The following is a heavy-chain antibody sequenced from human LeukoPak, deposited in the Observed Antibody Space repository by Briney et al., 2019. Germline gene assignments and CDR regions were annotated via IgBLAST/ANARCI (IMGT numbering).Heavy chain of an antibody. Sequence: PSETLSLTCTVSGGPISTYYWSWIRQPPGKGLEWIGYSYHSGSTYCNPSLKTRVTISVDTSKNQFSLKLSSVTAADTAVYYCARVGSGSFDYWGQGTLVTVSS. J-gene: IGHJ4*02. V-gene: IGHV4-59*01. CDR1: GGPISTYY. CDR2: SYHSGST. CDR3: ARVGSGSFDY. D-gene: IGHD6-19*01.